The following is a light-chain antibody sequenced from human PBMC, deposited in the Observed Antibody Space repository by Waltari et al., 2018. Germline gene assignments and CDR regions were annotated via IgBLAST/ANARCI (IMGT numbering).Light chain of an antibody. CDR2: EVN. CDR1: SSDVGAYNY. Sequence: QSALTQPASVSGSPGQSITISCTGTSSDVGAYNYVSWYQQHPGKAPKLRIYEVNNRPSGVSHRFSGSKSGNTASLTISGLQAEDEADYYCNSYTSSTTQVFGTGTKVTVL. V-gene: IGLV2-14*01. CDR3: NSYTSSTTQV. J-gene: IGLJ1*01.